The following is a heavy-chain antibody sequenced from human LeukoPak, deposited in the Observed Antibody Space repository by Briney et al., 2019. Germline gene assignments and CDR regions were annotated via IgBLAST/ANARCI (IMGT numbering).Heavy chain of an antibody. CDR2: IRSKPNSYAT. CDR1: GFTFSGSA. Sequence: PGGSLRLSCAASGFTFSGSAMHWVRQASGERLEWVGRIRSKPNSYATAYAASVKDRCTISRDDSTNMAYLQMNRLKTEVTAVYYCTRHREGYYYDSSGFDYWGQGTLVTVSS. CDR3: TRHREGYYYDSSGFDY. D-gene: IGHD3-22*01. V-gene: IGHV3-73*01. J-gene: IGHJ4*02.